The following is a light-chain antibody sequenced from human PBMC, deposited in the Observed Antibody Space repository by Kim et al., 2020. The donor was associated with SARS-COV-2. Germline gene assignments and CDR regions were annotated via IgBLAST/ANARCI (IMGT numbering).Light chain of an antibody. CDR3: NSRDSTGKRWV. CDR1: SLRSYY. Sequence: LGQTVTITCQGDSLRSYYASWYQQKPGQAPILVIYGRNNRPSGIPDRFSGSSSVNTASLTITGAQAEDEADYYCNSRDSTGKRWVFGTGTKVTVL. CDR2: GRN. J-gene: IGLJ1*01. V-gene: IGLV3-19*01.